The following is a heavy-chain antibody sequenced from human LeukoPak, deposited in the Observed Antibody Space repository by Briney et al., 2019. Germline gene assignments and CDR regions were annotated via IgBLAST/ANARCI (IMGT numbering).Heavy chain of an antibody. CDR1: GFTFSSYA. CDR2: ISGSGGST. J-gene: IGHJ4*02. CDR3: AKDSNGVVGVGWYFDY. D-gene: IGHD1-26*01. Sequence: GGSLRLSCAASGFTFSSYAMSWVRQAPGKGLEWVSAISGSGGSTYYADSVKGRFTISRDNSKNTLYLQMNSLRAEDTAVYYCAKDSNGVVGVGWYFDYWGQGTLVTVSS. V-gene: IGHV3-23*01.